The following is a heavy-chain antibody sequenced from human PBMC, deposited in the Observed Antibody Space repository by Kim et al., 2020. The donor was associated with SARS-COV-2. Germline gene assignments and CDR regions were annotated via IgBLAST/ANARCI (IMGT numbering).Heavy chain of an antibody. J-gene: IGHJ4*02. CDR3: AKSGAAGGYFEC. D-gene: IGHD6-13*01. V-gene: IGHV3-23*01. Sequence: YSADNMKGRFTISRDNPKNTVNLQMNSLRAEDTGIYYSAKSGAAGGYFECWGQGSLVTVSS.